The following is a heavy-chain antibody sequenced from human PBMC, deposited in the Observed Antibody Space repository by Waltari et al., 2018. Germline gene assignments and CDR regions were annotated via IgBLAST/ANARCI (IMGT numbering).Heavy chain of an antibody. CDR2: IKSKTDGGTT. Sequence: EVQLVESGGGLVKPGGSLRLYCAASGFTFSHAWMSWVRQAPGKGLDWVGRIKSKTDGGTTDYAAPVKGRFTISRDDSKNTLYLQMNSLKTEDTAVYYCTTPNRGRFDPWGQGTLVTVSS. D-gene: IGHD7-27*01. CDR1: GFTFSHAW. CDR3: TTPNRGRFDP. J-gene: IGHJ5*02. V-gene: IGHV3-15*01.